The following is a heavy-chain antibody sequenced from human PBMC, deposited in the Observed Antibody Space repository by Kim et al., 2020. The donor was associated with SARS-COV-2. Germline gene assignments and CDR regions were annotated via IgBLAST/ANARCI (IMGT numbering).Heavy chain of an antibody. J-gene: IGHJ2*01. D-gene: IGHD6-6*01. Sequence: GESLKISCRGSGYSFTTYWIGWVRQMPGKGLEWMGIIYPGDSDTRYSPPFEGQVIISADKSINTAYLQWSSLKASDTGMYYCARHFSSGPDWYSDLWGRGTLVTVSS. V-gene: IGHV5-51*01. CDR2: IYPGDSDT. CDR1: GYSFTTYW. CDR3: ARHFSSGPDWYSDL.